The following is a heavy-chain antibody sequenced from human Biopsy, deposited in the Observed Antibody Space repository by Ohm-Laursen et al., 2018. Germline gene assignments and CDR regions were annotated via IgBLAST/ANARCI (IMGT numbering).Heavy chain of an antibody. V-gene: IGHV4-59*08. CDR3: AKHGSGWTGDDAFHI. D-gene: IGHD6-19*01. CDR2: ISYSRDT. Sequence: SDTLSLTCNVSGGSISNLYWSWIRQAPGKGLEWIGYISYSRDTNYNPSLKSRITISVDTSKNQFSLKLTSVTAADTAVYYCAKHGSGWTGDDAFHIWGQGTMVTVSS. J-gene: IGHJ3*02. CDR1: GGSISNLY.